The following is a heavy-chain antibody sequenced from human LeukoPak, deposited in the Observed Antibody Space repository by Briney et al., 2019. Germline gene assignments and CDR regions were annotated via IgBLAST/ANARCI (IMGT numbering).Heavy chain of an antibody. CDR3: ARSIAVASTGYYFDY. J-gene: IGHJ4*02. V-gene: IGHV1-69*04. Sequence: SVKVSCKASGGTFSSYAISWVRQAPGQGLEWMGRIIPILGIANYAQKFQGRVTITADKSTSTAYMELSSLRSEDTAVYYCARSIAVASTGYYFDYWGQGTLVTVSS. CDR2: IIPILGIA. D-gene: IGHD6-19*01. CDR1: GGTFSSYA.